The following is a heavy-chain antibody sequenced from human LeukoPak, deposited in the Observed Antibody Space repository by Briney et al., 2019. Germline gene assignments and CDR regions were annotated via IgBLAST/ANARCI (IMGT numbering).Heavy chain of an antibody. V-gene: IGHV3-48*03. Sequence: GGSLRLSCAASGFTFSSYEMNWVRQAPGKGLEWVSYISSSGSTIYYADSVKGRFTISRDNAKNSLYLQMNSLRAEDTAVYYCARLAAIAAAGTDWGQGTLVTVSS. CDR3: ARLAAIAAAGTD. D-gene: IGHD6-13*01. J-gene: IGHJ4*02. CDR1: GFTFSSYE. CDR2: ISSSGSTI.